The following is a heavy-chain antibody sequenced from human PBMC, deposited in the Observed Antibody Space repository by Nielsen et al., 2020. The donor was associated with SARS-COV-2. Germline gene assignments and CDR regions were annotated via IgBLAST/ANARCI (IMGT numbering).Heavy chain of an antibody. D-gene: IGHD1-7*01. J-gene: IGHJ4*02. CDR2: FDPEDGET. Sequence: ASVKVSCKVSGYTLTELSMHWVRQAPGKGLEWMGGFDPEDGETIYAQKFQGRVTMTRNTSISTAYMELSSLTSEDTAVYYCATTPAYWATITGTTGNFDYWGQGTLVTVSS. CDR3: ATTPAYWATITGTTGNFDY. V-gene: IGHV1-24*01. CDR1: GYTLTELS.